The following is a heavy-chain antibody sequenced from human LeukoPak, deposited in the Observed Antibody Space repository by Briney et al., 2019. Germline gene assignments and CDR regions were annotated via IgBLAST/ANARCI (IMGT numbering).Heavy chain of an antibody. J-gene: IGHJ4*02. V-gene: IGHV1-2*02. D-gene: IGHD6-13*01. CDR3: ARDLGYTSSC. CDR2: INPNRGDT. CDR1: GYTFTGYY. Sequence: ASVKVSCKASGYTFTGYYIHWVRQAPGQGLEWMGWINPNRGDTNYAQKFQGRVSMTRDTSISATYMELSRLRSDDTAVYYCARDLGYTSSCWGQGTLVTVSS.